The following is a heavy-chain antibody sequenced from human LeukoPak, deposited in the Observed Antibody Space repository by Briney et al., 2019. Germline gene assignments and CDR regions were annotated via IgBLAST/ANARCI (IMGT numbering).Heavy chain of an antibody. Sequence: GGSLRLSCAASGFTFSSYAMSWVRQAPGKGLEWVSAILSGGTTYYADSVKGRFTISRDNSKNTLYLQMNSLKAEDTAVYYCAKDGLAARLAYWGQGTLATVSS. V-gene: IGHV3-23*01. CDR3: AKDGLAARLAY. CDR2: ILSGGTT. J-gene: IGHJ4*02. CDR1: GFTFSSYA. D-gene: IGHD6-6*01.